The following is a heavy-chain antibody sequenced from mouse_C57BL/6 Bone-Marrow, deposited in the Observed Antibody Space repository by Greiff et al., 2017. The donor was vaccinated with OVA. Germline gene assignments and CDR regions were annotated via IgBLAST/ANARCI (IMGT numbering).Heavy chain of an antibody. J-gene: IGHJ3*01. CDR3: ARRIYYGNYRSFAY. D-gene: IGHD2-1*01. V-gene: IGHV1-18*01. CDR1: GYTFTDYN. CDR2: INPNNGGT. Sequence: EVMLVESGPELVKPGASVKIPCKASGYTFTDYNMDWVKQSHGKSLEWIGDINPNNGGTIYNQKFKGKATLTVDKSSSTAYMELRSLTSEDTAVYYCARRIYYGNYRSFAYWGQGTLVTVSA.